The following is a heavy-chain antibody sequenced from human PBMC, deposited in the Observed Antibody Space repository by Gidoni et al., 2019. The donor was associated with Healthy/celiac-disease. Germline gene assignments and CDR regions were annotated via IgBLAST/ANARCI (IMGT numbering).Heavy chain of an antibody. V-gene: IGHV1-2*02. Sequence: QVQLVQSGAEVKKPGASVKVSCKASGYTFTGYYMHWVRQAPGQGLEWMGWINPNSGGTNYAQKFQGRVTMTRDTSSSTAYMELSRLRSDDTAVYYWARVYYYGSGSYSGMDVWGQGTTVTVSS. CDR3: ARVYYYGSGSYSGMDV. J-gene: IGHJ6*02. CDR1: GYTFTGYY. D-gene: IGHD3-10*01. CDR2: INPNSGGT.